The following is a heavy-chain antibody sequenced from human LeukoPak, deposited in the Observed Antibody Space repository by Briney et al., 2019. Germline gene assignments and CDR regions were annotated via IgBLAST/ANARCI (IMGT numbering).Heavy chain of an antibody. CDR1: GGTFSSYA. Sequence: SVKVSCKASGGTFSSYAIAWVRQAPGQGLEWMGRITVMSGTANYAQKFQDGVTITTDESTSTAYMEVSSLRSEDTAVYFCATELRGYSFGYDSWGQGTLVTVSS. CDR2: ITVMSGTA. V-gene: IGHV1-69*05. CDR3: ATELRGYSFGYDS. D-gene: IGHD5-18*01. J-gene: IGHJ5*01.